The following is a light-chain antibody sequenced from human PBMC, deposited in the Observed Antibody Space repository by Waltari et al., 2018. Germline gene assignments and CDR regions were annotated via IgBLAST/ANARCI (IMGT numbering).Light chain of an antibody. J-gene: IGLJ3*02. V-gene: IGLV8-61*01. CDR1: SGSVSISHY. Sequence: QTAVTQEPSFSVSPGGTVTLTCGLSSGSVSISHYPSWYQQTPGQPPRTCIYHTETRSSGVPDRFIGSILGDKAALTITGAQEEDESVYYCVLYIGSGIWVFGGGTKLTVL. CDR3: VLYIGSGIWV. CDR2: HTE.